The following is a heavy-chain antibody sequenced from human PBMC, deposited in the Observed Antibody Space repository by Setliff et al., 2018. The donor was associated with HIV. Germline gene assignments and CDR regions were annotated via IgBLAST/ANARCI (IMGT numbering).Heavy chain of an antibody. CDR3: ARGVLITKRVTQTGGYYYYTDV. Sequence: GGSLRLSCATSGFTFDDYALHWVRQAPGKGLEWVSGIKWSTSRIRYTDSVEGRFTISRDSAKNFLYLQMNSLRAADTAVYYCARGVLITKRVTQTGGYYYYTDVWGKGTTVTAP. J-gene: IGHJ6*03. V-gene: IGHV3-9*01. CDR2: IKWSTSRI. CDR1: GFTFDDYA. D-gene: IGHD2-21*02.